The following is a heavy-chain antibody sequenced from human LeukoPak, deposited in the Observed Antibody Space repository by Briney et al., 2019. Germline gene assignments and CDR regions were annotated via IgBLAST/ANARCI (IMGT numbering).Heavy chain of an antibody. CDR1: GGSISSGGYS. CDR3: ARDRWGDALDI. CDR2: IYHSGST. V-gene: IGHV4-30-2*01. D-gene: IGHD3-16*01. Sequence: PSQTLSLTCAVSGGSISSGGYSWSWIRQPPGKGLEWIGYIYHSGSTYYNPSLKSRVTISVDRSKNQLSLKLSSVTAADTAVYYCARDRWGDALDIWGQGTMVTVSS. J-gene: IGHJ3*02.